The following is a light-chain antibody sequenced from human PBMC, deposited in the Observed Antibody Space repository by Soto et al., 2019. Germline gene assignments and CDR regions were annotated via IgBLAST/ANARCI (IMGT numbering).Light chain of an antibody. Sequence: EIVLTQSPGTLSLSPGERATLSCRASQSVSSSYLAWYQQKPGQAPRLLIYGASSSATGIPDRFSGSGSGTDFTLTISRLEPEDFAVYYCQQYGSSPRTFGPGTKVDI. J-gene: IGKJ1*01. CDR1: QSVSSSY. CDR2: GAS. CDR3: QQYGSSPRT. V-gene: IGKV3-20*01.